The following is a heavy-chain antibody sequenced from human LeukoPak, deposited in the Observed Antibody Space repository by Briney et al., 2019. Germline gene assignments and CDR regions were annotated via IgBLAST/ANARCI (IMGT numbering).Heavy chain of an antibody. CDR3: ARFVRGEDY. J-gene: IGHJ4*02. CDR1: GFTFSSYS. D-gene: IGHD3-10*01. V-gene: IGHV3-48*01. CDR2: ISSSSSTI. Sequence: GGSLRLSCAASGFTFSSYSMNWVRQAPGKGLEWVSYISSSSSTIYYADSVKGRFTISRDNAKNSLYLQMNSLRAEDTAVYYCARFVRGEDYWGQGTLVTVSS.